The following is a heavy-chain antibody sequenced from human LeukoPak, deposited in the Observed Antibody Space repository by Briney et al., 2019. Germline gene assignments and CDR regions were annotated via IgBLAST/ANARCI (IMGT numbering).Heavy chain of an antibody. Sequence: PSETLSLTCTDSGGCISSYYRSWIRQPPGKGLEWIGYIYYSGSTNYNPSLKSRVTISVDTSKNQFPLKLSSVTAADTAVYYCARIGDVEDIVVVPAAIPDAFDIWGQGTMVTVSS. CDR2: IYYSGST. D-gene: IGHD2-2*01. J-gene: IGHJ3*02. CDR1: GGCISSYY. CDR3: ARIGDVEDIVVVPAAIPDAFDI. V-gene: IGHV4-59*01.